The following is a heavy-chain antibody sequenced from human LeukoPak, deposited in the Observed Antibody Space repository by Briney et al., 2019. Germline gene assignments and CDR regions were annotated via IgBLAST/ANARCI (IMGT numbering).Heavy chain of an antibody. Sequence: GGSLRLSCAASGFTFSSDSMNWVRQAPGKGPEWVSYISSSYITYYADSVKGRFTISRDNAKNSLYLQMNSLKAEDTAVYYCARQVTTYDFWGQGTLVTVSS. CDR1: GFTFSSDS. CDR2: ISSSYIT. J-gene: IGHJ4*02. V-gene: IGHV3-48*01. CDR3: ARQVTTYDF. D-gene: IGHD4-17*01.